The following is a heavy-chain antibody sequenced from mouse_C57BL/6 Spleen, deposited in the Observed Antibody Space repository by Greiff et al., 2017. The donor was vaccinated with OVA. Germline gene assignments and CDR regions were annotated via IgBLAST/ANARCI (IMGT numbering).Heavy chain of an antibody. CDR3: AREYYDYFYFDY. CDR2: ISSGSSTI. D-gene: IGHD2-4*01. V-gene: IGHV5-17*01. Sequence: EVQLVESGGGLVKPGGSLKLSCAASGFTFSDYGMHWVRQAPEKGLEWVAYISSGSSTIYYADTVKGRFTISRDNAKNTLFLQMTSLRSEDTAMDYCAREYYDYFYFDYWGQGTTLTVSS. CDR1: GFTFSDYG. J-gene: IGHJ2*01.